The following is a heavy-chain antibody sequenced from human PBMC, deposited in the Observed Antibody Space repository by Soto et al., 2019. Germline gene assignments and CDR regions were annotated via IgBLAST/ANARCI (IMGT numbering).Heavy chain of an antibody. D-gene: IGHD1-7*01. V-gene: IGHV1-69*12. CDR3: ASHGITGTWVYYYGMDV. Sequence: VQLGQSGAEVKRPGSSVKVSCKASGGTFSSYAISWVRQAPGQGLEWMGGIIPIFDTADYAQKFQGRVTITADESTSTAYMELSSLRSEDTAVYFCASHGITGTWVYYYGMDVWGQGTTVTVSS. J-gene: IGHJ6*02. CDR2: IIPIFDTA. CDR1: GGTFSSYA.